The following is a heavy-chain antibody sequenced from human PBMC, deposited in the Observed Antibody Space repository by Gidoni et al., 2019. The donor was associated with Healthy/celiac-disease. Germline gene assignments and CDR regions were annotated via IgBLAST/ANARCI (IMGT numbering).Heavy chain of an antibody. V-gene: IGHV1-18*01. CDR3: ARVARSGYYSVYYFDY. J-gene: IGHJ4*02. Sequence: QVQLVQSGAEVKKTGASVKVSCKASGSTFTSYVISWVRQAPGQGREWMGWISAYNGNTNYAQKLQGRVTMTTDTSTSTAYMELRSLRSDDTAVYYCARVARSGYYSVYYFDYWGQGTLVTVSS. CDR2: ISAYNGNT. CDR1: GSTFTSYV. D-gene: IGHD3-3*01.